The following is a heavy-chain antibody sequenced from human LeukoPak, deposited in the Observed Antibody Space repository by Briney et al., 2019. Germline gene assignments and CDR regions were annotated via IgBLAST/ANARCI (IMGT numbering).Heavy chain of an antibody. V-gene: IGHV4-59*11. CDR3: ARVDPDSSSTLEVFDY. J-gene: IGHJ4*02. D-gene: IGHD6-6*01. CDR1: GGSTSSHY. Sequence: SETLSLTCTVSGGSTSSHYWSWLRQPPGKGLEWIGYIYYSGSTNYNPSRKSRVTISVDTSKNQFSLKLSSVTAADTAVYYCARVDPDSSSTLEVFDYWGQGTLVTVSS. CDR2: IYYSGST.